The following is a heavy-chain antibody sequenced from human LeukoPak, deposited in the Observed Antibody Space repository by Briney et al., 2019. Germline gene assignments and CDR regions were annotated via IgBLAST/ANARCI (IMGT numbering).Heavy chain of an antibody. Sequence: GRSLRPSCAASAFTFTTYGMDWVRQAPGKGLGWVAVISYDGSNKYYADPVKGRFTTSTDNSKNAVYLKMNSLRAEDTAVYYCAKDAKRITMVRGGKGGNWFDPWGQGTLVTASS. CDR2: ISYDGSNK. D-gene: IGHD3-10*01. CDR3: AKDAKRITMVRGGKGGNWFDP. CDR1: AFTFTTYG. J-gene: IGHJ5*02. V-gene: IGHV3-30*18.